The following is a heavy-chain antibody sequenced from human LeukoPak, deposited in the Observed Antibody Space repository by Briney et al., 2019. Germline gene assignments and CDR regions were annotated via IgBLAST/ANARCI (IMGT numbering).Heavy chain of an antibody. V-gene: IGHV3-21*01. Sequence: GGSLRLSCAASGFTFSSYSMNWVRQAPGRGREWVSSISSSSAYIYYADSVRGRFTISRDNDKNSLYLQMNSLRAEDTAVYYCAREGDENYYDSSGYLVYWGQGTLVTVSS. CDR2: ISSSSAYI. J-gene: IGHJ4*02. D-gene: IGHD3-22*01. CDR1: GFTFSSYS. CDR3: AREGDENYYDSSGYLVY.